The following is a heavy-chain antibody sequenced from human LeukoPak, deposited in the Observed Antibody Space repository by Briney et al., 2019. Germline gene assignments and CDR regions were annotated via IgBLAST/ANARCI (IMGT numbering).Heavy chain of an antibody. CDR1: GFTFSSYS. CDR2: ISSSSSYI. Sequence: GGSLRLSCAASGFTFSSYSMNWVRQAPGKGLEWVSSISSSSSYIYYADSVKGRFTISRDNAKNSLYLQMNSLRAEDTAVYYCAKDGRDGYNAPDYWGQGTLVTVSS. J-gene: IGHJ4*02. D-gene: IGHD5-24*01. V-gene: IGHV3-21*01. CDR3: AKDGRDGYNAPDY.